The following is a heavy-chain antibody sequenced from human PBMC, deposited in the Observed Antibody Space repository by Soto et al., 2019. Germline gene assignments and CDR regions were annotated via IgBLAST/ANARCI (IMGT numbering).Heavy chain of an antibody. CDR1: DGSFSISNDY. J-gene: IGHJ4*01. CDR3: VRRSHINWPAY. V-gene: IGHV4-39*07. CDR2: FYFGGST. Sequence: QPQLQESGPGLVKPSETLSLTCTVSDGSFSISNDYWVWIRQPPGKGLEWVGSFYFGGSTYYNASLMSRVAVSVDTSKNQFSLTVNSVTVEDRGVYFCVRRSHINWPAYWGRGVQVTVSS. D-gene: IGHD1-1*01.